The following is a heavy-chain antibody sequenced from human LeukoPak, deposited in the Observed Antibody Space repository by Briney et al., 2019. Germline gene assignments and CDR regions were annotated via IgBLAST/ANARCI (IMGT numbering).Heavy chain of an antibody. J-gene: IGHJ4*02. CDR2: IISNGGRT. Sequence: GGSLRLSCVASGFTFSSYAMTWVRQAPGKGLEWVSSIISNGGRTYYADSVKGRFTISRDNSKNTLWLQMNSLRAEDTAVYYCAKIPVRGVILPYWGQGTLVTVSS. CDR3: AKIPVRGVILPY. D-gene: IGHD3-10*01. CDR1: GFTFSSYA. V-gene: IGHV3-23*01.